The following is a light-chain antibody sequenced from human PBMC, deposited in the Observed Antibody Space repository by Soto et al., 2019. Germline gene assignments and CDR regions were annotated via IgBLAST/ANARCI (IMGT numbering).Light chain of an antibody. CDR3: QQYAKSPYT. CDR2: GAS. J-gene: IGKJ2*01. CDR1: QTVTSSQ. Sequence: EIVLTQSPDTLSLSPGERATLSCTASQTVTSSQLAWYQQKPGQAPRLLVYGASSRATDIPDRFSGSGSETDFTLTINRLEPEDFALYFCQQYAKSPYTFGQGTKVEVK. V-gene: IGKV3-20*01.